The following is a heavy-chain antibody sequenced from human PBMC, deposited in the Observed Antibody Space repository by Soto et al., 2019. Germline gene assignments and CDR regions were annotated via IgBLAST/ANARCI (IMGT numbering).Heavy chain of an antibody. CDR3: ARLGGSYAVPHFDY. CDR1: GGSISSSTYY. CDR2: IYYSGST. Sequence: SETLSLTCTVSGGSISSSTYYWGWIRQPPGKGLEWIGSIYYSGSTYYNPSLKSRVTISVDTSKNQFSLKLSSVTAADTAVYYCARLGGSYAVPHFDYWGQGTLVTVSS. V-gene: IGHV4-39*07. J-gene: IGHJ4*02. D-gene: IGHD1-26*01.